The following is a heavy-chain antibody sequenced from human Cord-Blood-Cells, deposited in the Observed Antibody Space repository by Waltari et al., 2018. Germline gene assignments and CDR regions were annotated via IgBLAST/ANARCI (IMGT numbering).Heavy chain of an antibody. V-gene: IGHV3-53*04. CDR2: IYSGGST. D-gene: IGHD3-3*01. J-gene: IGHJ3*02. Sequence: EVQLVESGGGLVQPGGSLRLSCSASGFTVSSNYMSWVRHATGKGLEWVSVIYSGGSTYDADSVKGRFTISRHNSKNTLYLQMNSLRAEDTAVYYCARQGRFLEWVSAAFDIWGQGTMVTVSS. CDR3: ARQGRFLEWVSAAFDI. CDR1: GFTVSSNY.